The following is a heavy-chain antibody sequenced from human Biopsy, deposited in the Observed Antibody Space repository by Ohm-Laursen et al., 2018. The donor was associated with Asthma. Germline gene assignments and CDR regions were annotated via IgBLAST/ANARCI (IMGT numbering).Heavy chain of an antibody. CDR2: ITGSGGTT. J-gene: IGHJ4*02. Sequence: SLRLSCSASGFTFSSSAMSWVRQAPGKGLERVSAITGSGGTTYYADSVRGRFTISRDNSKSTLFLQMDSLSAEDTAVYYCAKDFRGIPVAGDRGFDYWGQGTLVTVSS. CDR3: AKDFRGIPVAGDRGFDY. D-gene: IGHD6-19*01. CDR1: GFTFSSSA. V-gene: IGHV3-23*01.